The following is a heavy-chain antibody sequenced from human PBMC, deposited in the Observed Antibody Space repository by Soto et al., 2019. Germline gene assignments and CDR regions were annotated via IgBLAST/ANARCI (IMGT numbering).Heavy chain of an antibody. CDR1: GGSISSGDYY. D-gene: IGHD1-7*01. Sequence: TSETLSLTCTVSGGSISSGDYYWSWIRQPPGKGLEWIGYIYYSGSTYYNPSLKSRVTISVDTSKNQFSLKLSSVTAADTAVYYCARDRGTELELRLDPWFAPWGQGTLVTVSS. CDR3: ARDRGTELELRLDPWFAP. J-gene: IGHJ5*02. V-gene: IGHV4-30-4*01. CDR2: IYYSGST.